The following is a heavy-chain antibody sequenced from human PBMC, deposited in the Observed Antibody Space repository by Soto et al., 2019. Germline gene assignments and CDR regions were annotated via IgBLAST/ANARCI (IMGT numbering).Heavy chain of an antibody. J-gene: IGHJ6*03. D-gene: IGHD2-2*01. V-gene: IGHV1-18*01. CDR3: ATRRYCSSTSCYGRPYYYYMDV. Sequence: RASVKVSCKASGYTFTSYGSSWVRQAPGQGLEWMGWISAYNGNTNYAQKLQGRVTMTTDTSTSTAYMELRSLRSDDTAVYYCATRRYCSSTSCYGRPYYYYMDVWGKGTTVTV. CDR2: ISAYNGNT. CDR1: GYTFTSYG.